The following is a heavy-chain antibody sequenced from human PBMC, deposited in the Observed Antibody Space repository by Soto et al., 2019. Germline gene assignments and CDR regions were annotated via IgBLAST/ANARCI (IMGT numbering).Heavy chain of an antibody. Sequence: QVQLVESGGGVVQPGRSLRLSCAASGFAFSTYGMHWVRQAPDKGLESVAVISYNGRNKYYVDSVKGRFTISRDNSKNTLYLQMNSLRAEDTAVYYCAIPDIWSGLLWGQGTLVTVSS. CDR2: ISYNGRNK. J-gene: IGHJ4*02. CDR1: GFAFSTYG. V-gene: IGHV3-30*03. CDR3: AIPDIWSGLL. D-gene: IGHD3-3*01.